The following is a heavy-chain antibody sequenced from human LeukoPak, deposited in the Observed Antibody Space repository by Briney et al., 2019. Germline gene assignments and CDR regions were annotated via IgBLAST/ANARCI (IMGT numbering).Heavy chain of an antibody. Sequence: SETLSLTCTVSGGSISNKYWSWIRQPPGKGLEWIGYIYYSGSTNYNPSLKSRVTISVDTSKNQFSLKLSSVTAADTAVYYCARLYYYGSGSYDWFDPWGQGTLVTVSS. V-gene: IGHV4-59*12. CDR3: ARLYYYGSGSYDWFDP. D-gene: IGHD3-10*01. CDR2: IYYSGST. CDR1: GGSISNKY. J-gene: IGHJ5*02.